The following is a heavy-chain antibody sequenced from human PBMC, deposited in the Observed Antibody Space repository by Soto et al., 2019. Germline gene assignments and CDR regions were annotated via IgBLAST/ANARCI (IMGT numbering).Heavy chain of an antibody. J-gene: IGHJ5*02. CDR3: ARDQVGTVLRFLEWSKKHWFDP. V-gene: IGHV1-46*01. Sequence: GASVKVSCKASGYTFTSYYMHWVRQAPGQGLEWMGIINPSGGSTSYAQKFQGRVTMTRDTSTSTVYMELSSLRSEDTAVYYCARDQVGTVLRFLEWSKKHWFDPWGQGTLVTVSS. CDR1: GYTFTSYY. CDR2: INPSGGST. D-gene: IGHD3-3*01.